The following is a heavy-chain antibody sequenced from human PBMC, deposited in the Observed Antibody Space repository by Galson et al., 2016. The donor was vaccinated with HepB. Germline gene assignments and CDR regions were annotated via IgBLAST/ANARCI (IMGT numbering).Heavy chain of an antibody. Sequence: SLRLSCAASGFTFSSHNMAWVRQAPGKGLEWVSSTDDAIATLWYADSVRGRFTISRDIPKNTVYLQMGILRTEDTAVYCCARHSAFGARFYFDLWGPGTRVTVSS. V-gene: IGHV3-23*01. D-gene: IGHD1-26*01. CDR3: ARHSAFGARFYFDL. J-gene: IGHJ4*02. CDR1: GFTFSSHN. CDR2: TDDAIATL.